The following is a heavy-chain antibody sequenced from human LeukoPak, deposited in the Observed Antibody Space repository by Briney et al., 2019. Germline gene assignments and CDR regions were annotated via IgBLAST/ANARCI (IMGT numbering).Heavy chain of an antibody. V-gene: IGHV3-11*04. CDR1: GFTFSDYY. D-gene: IGHD1-1*01. Sequence: PGGSLRLSCEVSGFTFSDYYMSWIRQAPGKGLEWVSYISKSGTTINYADSVKGRFIISRENANAKNSLHLQMNGLRAEDTAVHYCVRMDTTIITGWHFDVWGRGSLVTVSS. CDR3: VRMDTTIITGWHFDV. J-gene: IGHJ2*01. CDR2: ISKSGTTI.